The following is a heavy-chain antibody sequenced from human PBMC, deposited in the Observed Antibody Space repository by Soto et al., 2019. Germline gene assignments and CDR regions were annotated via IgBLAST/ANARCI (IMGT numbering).Heavy chain of an antibody. V-gene: IGHV3-30*18. CDR2: ISYDGNKE. D-gene: IGHD1-1*01. J-gene: IGHJ6*02. Sequence: QVQLVESGGGVVQPGRSLRLSCSASGFIFGTYGMDWVRQAPGKGLEWVALISYDGNKEFYADSVKGRFTISRDNSRNTLYLHMNSLKPEDTAMYYCAKETATSVDYYYFYGLDVWGPWTTVSVSS. CDR1: GFIFGTYG. CDR3: AKETATSVDYYYFYGLDV.